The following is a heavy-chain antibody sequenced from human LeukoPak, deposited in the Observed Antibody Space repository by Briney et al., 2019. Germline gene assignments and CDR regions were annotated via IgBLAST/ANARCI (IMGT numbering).Heavy chain of an antibody. J-gene: IGHJ4*02. Sequence: GGSLRLSCAASGYTFSSYAMHWVRQAPGRGLEWVAVIWHDGSNEYYADSVRGRFTIFRDNSKNTLYLQMNSLRAEDTAVYYCARSYSHECDLDYWGQGTLVTVSS. D-gene: IGHD2-21*01. CDR2: IWHDGSNE. CDR3: ARSYSHECDLDY. CDR1: GYTFSSYA. V-gene: IGHV3-33*01.